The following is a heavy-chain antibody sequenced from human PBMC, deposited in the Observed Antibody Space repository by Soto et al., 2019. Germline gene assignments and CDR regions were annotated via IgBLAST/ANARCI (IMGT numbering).Heavy chain of an antibody. CDR1: GGSISSYY. Sequence: PSETLSLTCTVSGGSISSYYWSWIRQPPGKGLEWIGYIYYSGSTNYNPSLKSRVTISVDTSKNQFSLKLSSVTAADTAVYYCARTTYYYDSSGYYYPYYFDYWGQGTLVTVSS. V-gene: IGHV4-59*01. CDR2: IYYSGST. D-gene: IGHD3-22*01. J-gene: IGHJ4*02. CDR3: ARTTYYYDSSGYYYPYYFDY.